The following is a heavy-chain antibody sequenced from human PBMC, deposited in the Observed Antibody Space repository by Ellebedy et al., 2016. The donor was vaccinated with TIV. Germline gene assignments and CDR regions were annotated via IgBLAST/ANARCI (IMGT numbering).Heavy chain of an antibody. CDR3: SIDRAPDDRNWYFDL. Sequence: AASVKVSCKASGGTFSKYAINWVRQAPGQGLEWMGGTIPIFGTVNYAQKLQGRITILADESTSTAYMELSSLRSEDTAVYYCSIDRAPDDRNWYFDLWGRGTLVTVSS. D-gene: IGHD5-24*01. V-gene: IGHV1-69*13. CDR1: GGTFSKYA. J-gene: IGHJ2*01. CDR2: TIPIFGTV.